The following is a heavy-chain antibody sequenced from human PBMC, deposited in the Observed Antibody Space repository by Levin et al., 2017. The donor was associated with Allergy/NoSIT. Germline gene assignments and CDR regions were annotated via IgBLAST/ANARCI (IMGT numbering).Heavy chain of an antibody. D-gene: IGHD3-22*01. V-gene: IGHV3-30-3*01. CDR1: GFTFSDYT. CDR2: ISSDGTNK. Sequence: GGSLRLSCAASGFTFSDYTMHWVRQAPGKGLEWVAVISSDGTNKYYADSVKGRFTISRDNSKNTLYLQMNSLRVEDTAVYYCARDLVAVGIEAYWGQGTLVIVSS. CDR3: ARDLVAVGIEAY. J-gene: IGHJ4*02.